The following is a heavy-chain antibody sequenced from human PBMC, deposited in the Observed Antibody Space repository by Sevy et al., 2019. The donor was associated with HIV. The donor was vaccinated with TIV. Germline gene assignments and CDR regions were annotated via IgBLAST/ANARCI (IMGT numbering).Heavy chain of an antibody. V-gene: IGHV1-18*01. CDR1: GYTFTGYG. J-gene: IGHJ4*02. Sequence: ASVNVSCKASGYTFTGYGISWVRQAPGQGLEWMGWISAYNGNTNYAQKLQGRVTMTTDTSTSTAYMELRSLRSDDTAVYYCASGQQSGWYSDYWGQGALVTVSS. D-gene: IGHD6-19*01. CDR3: ASGQQSGWYSDY. CDR2: ISAYNGNT.